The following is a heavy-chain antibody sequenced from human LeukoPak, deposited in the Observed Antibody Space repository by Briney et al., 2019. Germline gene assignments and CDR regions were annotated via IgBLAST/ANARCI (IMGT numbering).Heavy chain of an antibody. CDR1: GGSISSGGYY. V-gene: IGHV4-31*03. D-gene: IGHD3-10*01. Sequence: SQTLSLTCTVSGGSISSGGYYWSWIRQHPGKGLEWIGYIYYSGSTYYNPSLKSRVTISVDTSKNQFSLKLSSVTAADTAVYYCARGGVREGPSHYFDYWGQGTLVTVSS. J-gene: IGHJ4*02. CDR2: IYYSGST. CDR3: ARGGVREGPSHYFDY.